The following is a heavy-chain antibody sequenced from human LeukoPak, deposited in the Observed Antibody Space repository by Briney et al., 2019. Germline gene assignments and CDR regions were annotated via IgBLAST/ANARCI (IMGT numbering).Heavy chain of an antibody. V-gene: IGHV3-48*03. CDR2: ISSSGSIM. Sequence: AGGSLRLSCVVSGFTFSSYEMNWVRQAPGKGLEWVSYISSSGSIMYYAESVKGRFTISRDNAKNSLYLQMNSLRPEDTAIYYCARERDPPAIDIWGQGAMVTVSS. CDR3: ARERDPPAIDI. CDR1: GFTFSSYE. J-gene: IGHJ3*02.